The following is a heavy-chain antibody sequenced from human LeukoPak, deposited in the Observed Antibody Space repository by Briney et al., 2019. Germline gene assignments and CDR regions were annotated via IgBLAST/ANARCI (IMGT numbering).Heavy chain of an antibody. CDR3: ARLGDYYGSGSRLDY. Sequence: PSETLSLTCAVYGGSFSGYYWSWIRQPPGKGLEWIGEINHSGSTNYNPSLKSRVTISVDTSKNQFSLKLSSVTAADTAVYYCARLGDYYGSGSRLDYWGQGTLVTVSS. CDR2: INHSGST. V-gene: IGHV4-34*01. D-gene: IGHD3-10*01. J-gene: IGHJ4*02. CDR1: GGSFSGYY.